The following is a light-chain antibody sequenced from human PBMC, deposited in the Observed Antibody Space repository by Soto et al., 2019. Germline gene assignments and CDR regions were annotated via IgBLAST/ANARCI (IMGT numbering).Light chain of an antibody. CDR1: QSVSSSY. CDR2: GAS. V-gene: IGKV3-20*01. CDR3: QQYGSSPST. J-gene: IGKJ5*01. Sequence: EIVLTQSPGTLSLSPGEGATLSCRASQSVSSSYLAWYQQNPGQAPRLLIYGASTRATDIPDRFSASGSGTDFTLTIGRLEPEDFAVYYCQQYGSSPSTFGQGTRLEIK.